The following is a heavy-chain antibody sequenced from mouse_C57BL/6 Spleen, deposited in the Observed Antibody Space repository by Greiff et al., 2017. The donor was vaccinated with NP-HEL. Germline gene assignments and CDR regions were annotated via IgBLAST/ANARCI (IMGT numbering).Heavy chain of an antibody. CDR1: GFTFSSYA. Sequence: DVMLVESGEGLVKPGGSLKLSCAASGFTFSSYAMSWVRQTPEKRLEWVAYISSGGDYIYYADTVKGRFTISRDNARNTLYLQMSSLKSEDTAMYYCTRDDGYSAWFAYWGQGTLVTVSA. D-gene: IGHD2-3*01. V-gene: IGHV5-9-1*02. CDR3: TRDDGYSAWFAY. J-gene: IGHJ3*01. CDR2: ISSGGDYI.